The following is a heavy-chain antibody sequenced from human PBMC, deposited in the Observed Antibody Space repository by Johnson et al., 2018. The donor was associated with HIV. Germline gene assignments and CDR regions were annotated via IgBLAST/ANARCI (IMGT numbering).Heavy chain of an antibody. J-gene: IGHJ3*02. Sequence: QVQLVESGGGLVKPGGSLRLSCAASGFTFSDYYMRWIRQAPGKGLEWVTFISYDGNNKYYADSVKGRFTISGDNSKNTVYLQMNGLRAEDTAVYYCARDQGQWLTQVWDAFDIWGQGTLVTVS. CDR3: ARDQGQWLTQVWDAFDI. V-gene: IGHV3-30*03. CDR2: ISYDGNNK. D-gene: IGHD6-19*01. CDR1: GFTFSDYY.